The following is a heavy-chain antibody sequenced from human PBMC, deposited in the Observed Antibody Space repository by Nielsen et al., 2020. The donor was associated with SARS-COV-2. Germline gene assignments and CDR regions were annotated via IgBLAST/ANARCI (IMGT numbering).Heavy chain of an antibody. CDR3: ANGDPTTYDYVWGSYRYTIAFEI. CDR2: ILYDGSNK. CDR1: GFTFSSYG. J-gene: IGHJ3*02. Sequence: GESLKISCAASGFTFSSYGMHWVRQAPGKGLEWVAVILYDGSNKYYADSVKGRFTISRDNSKNTLYLQMNSLRAEDTAVYYCANGDPTTYDYVWGSYRYTIAFEIWGQGTMVTVSS. V-gene: IGHV3-30*18. D-gene: IGHD3-16*02.